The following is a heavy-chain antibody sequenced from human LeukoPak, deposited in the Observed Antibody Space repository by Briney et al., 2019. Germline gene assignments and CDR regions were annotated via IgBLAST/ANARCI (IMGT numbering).Heavy chain of an antibody. Sequence: PGGSLRLSCAASGFTFSNYAMSWVRQAPGKGLEWVSVISGSGATTDHADSVMGRFTISRDNSKNTLYLQLDSLRADDTAVYFCAKGLWGAYYYGMDVWGQGTTVTASS. CDR2: ISGSGATT. CDR1: GFTFSNYA. J-gene: IGHJ6*02. D-gene: IGHD3-16*01. CDR3: AKGLWGAYYYGMDV. V-gene: IGHV3-23*01.